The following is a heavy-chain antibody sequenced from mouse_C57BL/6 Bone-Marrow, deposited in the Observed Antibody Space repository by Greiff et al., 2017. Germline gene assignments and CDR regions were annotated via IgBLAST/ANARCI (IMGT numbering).Heavy chain of an antibody. CDR1: GYTFTDYE. Sequence: QVQLQQSGAELVRPGASVTLSCKASGYTFTDYEMHWVKQTPVHGLEWIGAIDPETGGTAYNQKFKGKAILTADKSSSTAYMELRSLTSEDSAVYYCTREVTPGFDYWGQGTTLTVSS. CDR3: TREVTPGFDY. J-gene: IGHJ2*01. D-gene: IGHD2-3*01. V-gene: IGHV1-15*01. CDR2: IDPETGGT.